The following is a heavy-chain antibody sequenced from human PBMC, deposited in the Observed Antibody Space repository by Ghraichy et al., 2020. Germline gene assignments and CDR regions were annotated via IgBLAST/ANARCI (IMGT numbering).Heavy chain of an antibody. V-gene: IGHV2-5*02. CDR3: AHRASHWGYTWFDP. Sequence: SGPTLVKPTQTLTLTCTFSGFSLSTGRVGEGWIRQPPGKALEWLAVIYWDDDKRYSPSLKSRLTITKDTSKNQVVLTMTNMDPVDTATYYCAHRASHWGYTWFDPWGQGTLVTVSS. CDR2: IYWDDDK. D-gene: IGHD7-27*01. CDR1: GFSLSTGRVG. J-gene: IGHJ5*02.